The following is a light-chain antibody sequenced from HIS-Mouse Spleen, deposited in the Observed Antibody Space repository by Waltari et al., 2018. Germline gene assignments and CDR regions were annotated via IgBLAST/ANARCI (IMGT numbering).Light chain of an antibody. CDR1: SSNIGRNT. J-gene: IGLJ3*02. CDR3: AACDDSLNGRV. Sequence: QSVLTQPPSASGTPGQRVTLSFSGSSSNIGRNTVNWYQQLPGTAPKLLIYSNNQRPAGVPHRFAGSKSGTSASRAISGRQSEDEAYYYCAACDDSLNGRVFGGGTKLTVL. CDR2: SNN. V-gene: IGLV1-44*01.